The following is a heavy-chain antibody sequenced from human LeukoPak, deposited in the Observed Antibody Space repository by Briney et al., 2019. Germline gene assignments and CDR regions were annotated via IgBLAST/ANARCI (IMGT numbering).Heavy chain of an antibody. V-gene: IGHV4-39*01. J-gene: IGHJ3*02. D-gene: IGHD3-10*01. CDR2: IYYSGST. CDR1: GGSISSSSYY. Sequence: SETLSLTRTVSGGSISSSSYYCGWIRQPPGKGLEWIGSIYYSGSTYYNPSLKSRVTISVDTSKNQFSLKLSSVTAADTAVYYCARHSSGPRAFDIWGQGTMVTVSS. CDR3: ARHSSGPRAFDI.